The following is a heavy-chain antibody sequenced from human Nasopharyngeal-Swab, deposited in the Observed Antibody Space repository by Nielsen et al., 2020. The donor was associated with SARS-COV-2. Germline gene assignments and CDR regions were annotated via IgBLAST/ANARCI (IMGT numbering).Heavy chain of an antibody. CDR3: ARGVPAAKYAFDI. J-gene: IGHJ3*02. CDR2: ISSSSSYI. CDR1: GFTFSSYS. V-gene: IGHV3-21*01. Sequence: GGSLRLSCAASGFTFSSYSMNWVRQPPGKGLEWVSSISSSSSYIYYADSVKGRFTVSRDNAKNSLYLQMNSLRDEDTAVYYCARGVPAAKYAFDIWGQGTMVTVSS. D-gene: IGHD2-2*01.